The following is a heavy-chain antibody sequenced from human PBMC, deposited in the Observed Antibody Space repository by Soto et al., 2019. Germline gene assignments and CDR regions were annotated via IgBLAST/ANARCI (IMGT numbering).Heavy chain of an antibody. CDR1: GYTFSDYY. Sequence: QVHLVQSGAEVKRAGASVTVSCKASGYTFSDYYIHWVRQAPGQGLQWMGCINPKSGDRRYAQMFRGWVFMNRDTSISTAYMEVSGLKSDDTAVYFCARGAEVGIELAAFDQWGQGTLVTVSA. V-gene: IGHV1-2*04. CDR2: INPKSGDR. J-gene: IGHJ4*02. D-gene: IGHD2-8*02. CDR3: ARGAEVGIELAAFDQ.